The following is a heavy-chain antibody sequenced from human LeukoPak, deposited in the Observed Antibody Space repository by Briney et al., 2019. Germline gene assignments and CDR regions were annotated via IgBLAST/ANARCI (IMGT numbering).Heavy chain of an antibody. D-gene: IGHD2-2*01. CDR2: IKQDGSEK. J-gene: IGHJ4*02. CDR1: GFTFSSYG. Sequence: PGGSLRLSCTASGFTFSSYGMHWVRQAPGKGLEWVANIKQDGSEKYYVDSVKGRFTISRDNAKNSLYLQMNSLRAEDTAVYYCAGSREISPFDYWGQGILVTVSS. CDR3: AGSREISPFDY. V-gene: IGHV3-7*01.